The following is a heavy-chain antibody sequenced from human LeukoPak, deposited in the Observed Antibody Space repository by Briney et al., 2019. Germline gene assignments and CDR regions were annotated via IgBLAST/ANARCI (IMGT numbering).Heavy chain of an antibody. CDR2: ISAYNGNT. D-gene: IGHD2-8*01. V-gene: IGHV1-18*01. J-gene: IGHJ6*02. CDR3: ARDSCTNGVCRRGSYGMDV. Sequence: ASVKVSCKASGYTFTSYGISWVRQAPGQGLEWMGWISAYNGNTNYAQKLQGRVTMTTDTSTSTAYMELRSLRSDDTAVYYCARDSCTNGVCRRGSYGMDVWGQGTTVTVSS. CDR1: GYTFTSYG.